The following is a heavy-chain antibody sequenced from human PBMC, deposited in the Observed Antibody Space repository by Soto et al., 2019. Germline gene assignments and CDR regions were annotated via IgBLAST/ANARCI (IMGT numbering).Heavy chain of an antibody. D-gene: IGHD6-6*01. J-gene: IGHJ6*02. CDR2: MNSGGRS. CDR1: GFTISRYA. Sequence: SLRPSCGASGFTISRYAMNWVRQDPGKGLEWVSGMNSGGRSYYADSVKGRFTISRDTSKNMLYLQMNSLRADDTAVFYCAKALQYSSSRDYFYYGMDVWGQGTTVTVSS. V-gene: IGHV3-23*01. CDR3: AKALQYSSSRDYFYYGMDV.